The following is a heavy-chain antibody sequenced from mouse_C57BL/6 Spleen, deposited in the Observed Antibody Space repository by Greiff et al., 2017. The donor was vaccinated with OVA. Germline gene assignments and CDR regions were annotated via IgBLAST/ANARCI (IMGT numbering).Heavy chain of an antibody. V-gene: IGHV1-55*01. CDR2: IYPGSGST. J-gene: IGHJ2*01. CDR1: GYTFTSYW. CDR3: ARSSFYGSSNCCDY. D-gene: IGHD1-1*01. Sequence: QVQLQQPGAELVKPGASVKMSCKASGYTFTSYWITWVKQRPGQGLEWIGDIYPGSGSTNYNEKFKSKATLTVDTSSSTAYMQLSSLTSEDSAVYYCARSSFYGSSNCCDYWGQGTTLTVSS.